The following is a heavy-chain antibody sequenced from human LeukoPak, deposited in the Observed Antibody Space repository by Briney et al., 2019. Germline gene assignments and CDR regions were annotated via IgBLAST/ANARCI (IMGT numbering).Heavy chain of an antibody. CDR3: AYANHLTY. J-gene: IGHJ4*02. CDR1: GLTFSGQW. D-gene: IGHD2-2*01. CDR2: IKYDGSEE. Sequence: PRGSLSLSCAASGLTFSGQWMNWVRQAPGQGLEWVANIKYDGSEEYYADSVKGRFTISRDNAKNSLSLQMNYVRAGDTAIYYCAYANHLTYWGQGALVTVSS. V-gene: IGHV3-7*01.